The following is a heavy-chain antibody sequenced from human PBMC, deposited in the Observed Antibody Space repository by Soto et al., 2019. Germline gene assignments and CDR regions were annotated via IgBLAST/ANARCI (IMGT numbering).Heavy chain of an antibody. V-gene: IGHV1-58*01. CDR2: IVVGSGNT. Sequence: SVKVSCKASGFTFTSSAVQWVRQARGQRLEWIGWIVVGSGNTNYAQKFQERVTITRDMSTSTAYMELSSLRSEDTAVYYCAADPYSGYDSHYYYGMDVWGQGTTVTVSS. D-gene: IGHD5-12*01. J-gene: IGHJ6*02. CDR1: GFTFTSSA. CDR3: AADPYSGYDSHYYYGMDV.